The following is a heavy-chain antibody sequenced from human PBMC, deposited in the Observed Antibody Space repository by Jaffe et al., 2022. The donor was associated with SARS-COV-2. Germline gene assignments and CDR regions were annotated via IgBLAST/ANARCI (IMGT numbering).Heavy chain of an antibody. V-gene: IGHV1-18*01. CDR2: ISAYNGNT. CDR1: GYTFTSYG. D-gene: IGHD6-13*01. J-gene: IGHJ6*02. Sequence: QVQLVQSGAEVKKPGASVKVSCKASGYTFTSYGISWVRQAPGQGLEWMGWISAYNGNTNYAQKLQGRVTMTTDTSTSTAYMELRSLRSDDTAVYYCARDFLAGLAHYYYGMDVWGQGTTVTVSS. CDR3: ARDFLAGLAHYYYGMDV.